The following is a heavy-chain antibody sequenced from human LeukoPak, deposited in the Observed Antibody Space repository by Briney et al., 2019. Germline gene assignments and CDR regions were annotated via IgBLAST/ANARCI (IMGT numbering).Heavy chain of an antibody. CDR1: GYSVSSGYY. Sequence: SETLSLTCAVSGYSVSSGYYWGWIRPPPGKGLEWIGSIYHSGSTYCNPSLKSRVTISVDTSKNQFSLKLSSVTAADTAVYYCARDQIAAAGIFDYWGQGTLVTVSS. V-gene: IGHV4-38-2*02. CDR3: ARDQIAAAGIFDY. D-gene: IGHD6-13*01. CDR2: IYHSGST. J-gene: IGHJ4*02.